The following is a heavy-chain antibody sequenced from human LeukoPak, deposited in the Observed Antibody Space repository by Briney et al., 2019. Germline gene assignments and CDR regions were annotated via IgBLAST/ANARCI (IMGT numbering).Heavy chain of an antibody. CDR3: AKGSIIPARSWDH. V-gene: IGHV3-21*01. CDR2: ISYSSSYI. D-gene: IGHD3-3*01. J-gene: IGHJ4*02. Sequence: GGSLRLSCAASGFNFSNHYMNWVRQAPGKGLEWVSSISYSSSYIYYAASMEGRFTVFRDKAKNSVFLQLNNLRVEDTAVYYCAKGSIIPARSWDHWGQGTLVTVSS. CDR1: GFNFSNHY.